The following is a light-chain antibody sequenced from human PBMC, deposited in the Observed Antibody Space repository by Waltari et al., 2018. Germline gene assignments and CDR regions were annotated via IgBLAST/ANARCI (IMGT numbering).Light chain of an antibody. J-gene: IGKJ4*01. CDR2: GAS. Sequence: EIVLTQSPGTLSLSPGERATLSCRASQSVSTIFLALYQQKPGQAPRLLIYGASNRVTGIPDRFSGSGSGTDFTLTISRLEPEDSAVYYCQQYDRSVSFGGGTKVEIQ. CDR1: QSVSTIF. V-gene: IGKV3-20*01. CDR3: QQYDRSVS.